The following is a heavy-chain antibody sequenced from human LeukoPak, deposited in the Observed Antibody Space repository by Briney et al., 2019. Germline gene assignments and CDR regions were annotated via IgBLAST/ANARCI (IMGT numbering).Heavy chain of an antibody. D-gene: IGHD6-13*01. Sequence: GASVKVSCKASGYTFTSYGISWVRQAPGQGLEWMGWISAYNGNTNYAQKFQGRVTITTDESTSTAYMELSSLRSEDTAVYYCARFEVAEQQLGQEGPLDYWGQGTLVTVSS. V-gene: IGHV1-18*01. CDR2: ISAYNGNT. CDR1: GYTFTSYG. CDR3: ARFEVAEQQLGQEGPLDY. J-gene: IGHJ4*02.